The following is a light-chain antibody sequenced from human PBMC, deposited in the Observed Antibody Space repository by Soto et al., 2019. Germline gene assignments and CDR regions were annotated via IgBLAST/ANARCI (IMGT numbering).Light chain of an antibody. J-gene: IGKJ1*01. CDR3: QQYGDAPWT. CDR1: QSVTSNY. V-gene: IGKV3-20*01. Sequence: EIVLTQSPGTLSLSPGERATLSCRASQSVTSNYLAWYQQKPGQAPRLLIYGASNRATGIPDRFSGSGSGTDSTLTISRLEPEDFAVYYCQQYGDAPWTFGQGTKVEIK. CDR2: GAS.